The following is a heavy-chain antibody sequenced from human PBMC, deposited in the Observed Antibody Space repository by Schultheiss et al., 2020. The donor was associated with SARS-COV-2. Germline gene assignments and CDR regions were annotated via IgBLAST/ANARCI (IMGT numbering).Heavy chain of an antibody. CDR3: ARVSLGAAGRYGMDV. CDR1: GGTFSSYV. J-gene: IGHJ6*02. V-gene: IGHV1-18*01. CDR2: ISAYNGNT. Sequence: ASVKVSCKASGGTFSSYVISWVRQAPGQGLEWMGWISAYNGNTNYAQKLQGRVTMTTDTSTSTAYMELRSLRSDDTAVYYCARVSLGAAGRYGMDVWGQGTTVTVSS. D-gene: IGHD6-25*01.